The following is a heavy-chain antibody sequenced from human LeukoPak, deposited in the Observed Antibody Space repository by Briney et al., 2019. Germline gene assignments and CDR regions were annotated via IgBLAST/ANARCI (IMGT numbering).Heavy chain of an antibody. Sequence: ASVKVSCKASGYTFTGYYMHWVRQAPGQGLEWMGWINPNSGGTNYAQKFQGRVTMTRDTSISTAYMELSRLRSDDTAVYYCARGALIVVVPAAHDYWGQGTLVTVSS. CDR2: INPNSGGT. D-gene: IGHD2-2*01. V-gene: IGHV1-2*02. CDR1: GYTFTGYY. J-gene: IGHJ4*02. CDR3: ARGALIVVVPAAHDY.